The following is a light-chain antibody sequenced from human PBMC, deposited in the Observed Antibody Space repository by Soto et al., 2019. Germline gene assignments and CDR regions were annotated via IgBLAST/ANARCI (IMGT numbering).Light chain of an antibody. V-gene: IGKV3D-15*01. J-gene: IGKJ1*01. CDR2: GAA. Sequence: MPQSPGRLSLSPGERATLSGRASQRVSGAYLAWYQQKPGQAPRLLISGAASRATGIPDRFSGRGSRTDFTLTISSLQSEDFAVYFCQQYNNWPRTFGQGTKVDIK. CDR1: QRVSGA. CDR3: QQYNNWPRT.